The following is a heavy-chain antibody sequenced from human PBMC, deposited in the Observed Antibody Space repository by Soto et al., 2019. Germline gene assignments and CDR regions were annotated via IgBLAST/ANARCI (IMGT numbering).Heavy chain of an antibody. J-gene: IGHJ4*02. CDR1: GDTFIKYD. CDR2: MNPSNGNA. V-gene: IGHV1-8*01. Sequence: QVQLVQSGAEVKKPGASVKVSCKASGDTFIKYDINWVRQATGQGLEWMGWMNPSNGNAGYAQNFRGRVTMTSNTSITTAYMELSGLRYVDTAVYYCARRKERSGPNYFDVWGQGTLVTVSS. CDR3: ARRKERSGPNYFDV.